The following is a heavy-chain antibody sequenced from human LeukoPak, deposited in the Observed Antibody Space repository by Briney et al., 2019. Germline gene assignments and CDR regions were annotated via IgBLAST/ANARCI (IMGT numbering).Heavy chain of an antibody. J-gene: IGHJ6*02. V-gene: IGHV3-15*01. CDR3: TTSEWLNYYYYGMDV. Sequence: GGSLRLSCAASGFTFSNAWMSWVRQAPGKGLEWVGRIKSKTDGGTTDYAAPVKGRFTTSRDDSKNTLYLQMNSLKTEDTAVYYCTTSEWLNYYYYGMDVWGQGTTVTVSS. CDR1: GFTFSNAW. D-gene: IGHD5-12*01. CDR2: IKSKTDGGTT.